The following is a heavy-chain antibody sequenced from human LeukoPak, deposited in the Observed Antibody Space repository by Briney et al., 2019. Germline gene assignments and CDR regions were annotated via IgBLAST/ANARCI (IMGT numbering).Heavy chain of an antibody. V-gene: IGHV3-53*01. Sequence: PGGSLRLSCAASEFSVGSNYMTWVRQAPGKGLEWVSLIYSGGSTYYADSVKGRFTISRDNSKNTLYLQMNSLRAEDTAVYYCAKDPGPYGSGSYSFDYWGQGTLVTVSS. D-gene: IGHD3-10*01. CDR2: IYSGGST. J-gene: IGHJ4*02. CDR1: EFSVGSNY. CDR3: AKDPGPYGSGSYSFDY.